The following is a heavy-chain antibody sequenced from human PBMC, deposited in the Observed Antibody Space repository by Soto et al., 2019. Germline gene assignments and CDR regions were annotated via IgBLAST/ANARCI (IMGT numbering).Heavy chain of an antibody. D-gene: IGHD7-27*01. CDR1: GGSVLNGGYY. Sequence: SETLSLTCTVSGGSVLNGGYYWNWIRQRPGEGLQWIGYIYKSATTYYNPSFESRVAISVDTSKSQFSLNVTSVTAADTAVYFCARGRYCLTGRCFPNWFDSWGQGALVTVSS. CDR3: ARGRYCLTGRCFPNWFDS. J-gene: IGHJ5*01. V-gene: IGHV4-30-4*08. CDR2: IYKSATT.